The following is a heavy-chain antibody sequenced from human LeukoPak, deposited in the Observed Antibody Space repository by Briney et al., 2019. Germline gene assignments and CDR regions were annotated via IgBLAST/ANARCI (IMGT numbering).Heavy chain of an antibody. D-gene: IGHD4-17*01. CDR2: IYYSGST. V-gene: IGHV4-30-4*01. CDR1: GGSISSGGYS. Sequence: SETLSLTCAVSGGSISSGGYSWSWIRQPPGKGLEWIGYIYYSGSTYYNPSLKSRVTISVDTSKNQFSLKLSSVTAADTAVYYCAREESGDYAYWGQGTLVTVSS. J-gene: IGHJ4*02. CDR3: AREESGDYAY.